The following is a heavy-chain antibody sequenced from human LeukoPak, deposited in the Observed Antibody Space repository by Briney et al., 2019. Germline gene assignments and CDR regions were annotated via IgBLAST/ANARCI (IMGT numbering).Heavy chain of an antibody. J-gene: IGHJ4*02. V-gene: IGHV4-59*12. Sequence: SATLSLTCAVSGGSISSYYWSWIRQPPGKGLEWIGYIYYSGSTNYNPSLKSRVTISVDTSKNQFSLKLSSVTAADTAVYYCARASTAADSIDYWGQGTLVTVSS. CDR1: GGSISSYY. D-gene: IGHD6-13*01. CDR3: ARASTAADSIDY. CDR2: IYYSGST.